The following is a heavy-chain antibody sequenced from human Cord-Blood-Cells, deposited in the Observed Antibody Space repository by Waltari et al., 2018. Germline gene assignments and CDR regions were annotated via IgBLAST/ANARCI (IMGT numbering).Heavy chain of an antibody. CDR3: AQVLYSSSWYGGFDY. D-gene: IGHD6-13*01. Sequence: QVQLVQSGAEVKKPGASVKVSCKASGYTFTGYYMHWVRQAPGQGLEWVGWINPNSGGTNYAQKFQGRVTMTRDTSISTAYMGLSRLRSDDTAVYYCAQVLYSSSWYGGFDYWGQGTLVTVSS. CDR2: INPNSGGT. J-gene: IGHJ4*02. CDR1: GYTFTGYY. V-gene: IGHV1-2*02.